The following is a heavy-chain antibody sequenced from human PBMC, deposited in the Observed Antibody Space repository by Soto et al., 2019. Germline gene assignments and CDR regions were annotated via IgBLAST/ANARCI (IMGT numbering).Heavy chain of an antibody. CDR1: RYTFTSYD. V-gene: IGHV1-8*01. Sequence: GASVKVSCKASRYTFTSYDINWARQATGQGLEWMGWMNPNSGNTGYARKFQGRVTMTRNTSISTAYMELSSLRSEDTAVYYCARVLSWASYYDFWSGYYNYYYYGMDVWGQGTTVTVSS. CDR2: MNPNSGNT. D-gene: IGHD3-3*01. J-gene: IGHJ6*02. CDR3: ARVLSWASYYDFWSGYYNYYYYGMDV.